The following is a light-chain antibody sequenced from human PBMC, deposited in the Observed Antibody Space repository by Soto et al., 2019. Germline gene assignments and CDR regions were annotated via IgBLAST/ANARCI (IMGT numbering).Light chain of an antibody. CDR2: AAS. Sequence: DIQLTQSPSSLSASIGDRVTITCRASRSVAWFLNWYPHKPGKAPELLIYAASTLETGVPSRFSGTYSGTDFSLTISNLQPEDFGSYFCQQSYSVPPTFGQGTKV. CDR1: RSVAWF. CDR3: QQSYSVPPT. J-gene: IGKJ2*01. V-gene: IGKV1-39*01.